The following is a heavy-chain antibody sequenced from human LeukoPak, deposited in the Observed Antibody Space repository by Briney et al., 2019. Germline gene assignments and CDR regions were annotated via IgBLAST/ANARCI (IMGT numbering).Heavy chain of an antibody. D-gene: IGHD6-13*01. CDR1: GGSITRSGYH. V-gene: IGHV4-39*01. CDR3: ASRPRYSSSWGEATFDY. J-gene: IGHJ4*02. Sequence: SETLSLTCTVSGGSITRSGYHWGWIRQPPGKGLEWIGSIDYSGGTYYNPSLKSRVTISVDTSKNQFSLKLSSVTAADTAVYYCASRPRYSSSWGEATFDYWGQGTLVTVSS. CDR2: IDYSGGT.